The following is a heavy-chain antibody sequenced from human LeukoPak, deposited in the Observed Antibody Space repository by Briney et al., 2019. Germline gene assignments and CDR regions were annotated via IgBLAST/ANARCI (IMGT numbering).Heavy chain of an antibody. Sequence: SETLSLTCTVSGGSISSYYWSWMRQPPGKGLEWIGYIYYSGSTNYNPSLKSRVTISVDTSKNQFSLKLSSVTAADTAVYYCARELVGLDYWGQGTPVTVSS. CDR3: ARELVGLDY. J-gene: IGHJ4*02. D-gene: IGHD1-26*01. CDR2: IYYSGST. V-gene: IGHV4-59*01. CDR1: GGSISSYY.